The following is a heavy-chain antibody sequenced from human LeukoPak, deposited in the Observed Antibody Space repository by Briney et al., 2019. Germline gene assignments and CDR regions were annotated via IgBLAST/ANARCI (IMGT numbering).Heavy chain of an antibody. CDR2: ISSSSSYI. J-gene: IGHJ4*02. V-gene: IGHV3-21*01. D-gene: IGHD4-23*01. CDR3: ARALWRTVVTAFGY. CDR1: GFTFSSYS. Sequence: TGGSLRLSCAASGFTFSSYSMNWVRQAPGKGLEWVSSISSSSSYIYYADSVKGRFTISRDNAKNSLYLQMNSLRAEDTAVYYCARALWRTVVTAFGYWGQGTLVTVSS.